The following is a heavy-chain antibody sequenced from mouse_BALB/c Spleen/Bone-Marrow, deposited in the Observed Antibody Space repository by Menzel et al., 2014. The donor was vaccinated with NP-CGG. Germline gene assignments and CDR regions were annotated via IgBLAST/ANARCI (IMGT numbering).Heavy chain of an antibody. CDR3: ARNAYYAMVY. CDR1: GFDFSRYW. Sequence: EVQLQESGGGLVQPGGSLKLSCAASGFDFSRYWMSWVRQAPGKGLEWIGEISPDSSTINCTPSLKDKFIISRDNAKNTLYLQMSKVRSEDTALYYCARNAYYAMVYWGQGTSVTVSS. J-gene: IGHJ4*01. CDR2: ISPDSSTI. V-gene: IGHV4-1*02.